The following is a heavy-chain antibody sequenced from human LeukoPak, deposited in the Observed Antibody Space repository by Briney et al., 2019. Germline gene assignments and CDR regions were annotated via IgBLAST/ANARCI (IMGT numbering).Heavy chain of an antibody. CDR1: GFSFSSYG. CDR3: AKDMGYDILTGPVS. D-gene: IGHD3-9*01. CDR2: ISYDGSNK. V-gene: IGHV3-30*18. Sequence: PGGSLRLSCAASGFSFSSYGMLWVRQAPGKGLEWVAVISYDGSNKYYADSVKGRFTISRDNSKNTLYLQMNSLRAEDTAVYYCAKDMGYDILTGPVSWGQGTLVTVSS. J-gene: IGHJ5*02.